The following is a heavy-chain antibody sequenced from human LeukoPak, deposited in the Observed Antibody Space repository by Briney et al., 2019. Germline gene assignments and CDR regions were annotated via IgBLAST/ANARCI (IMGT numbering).Heavy chain of an antibody. CDR1: GYTFTSYG. J-gene: IGHJ5*02. Sequence: GASVKVSCKASGYTFTSYGTSWVRQAPGQGLEWMGWISAYNGNTNYAQKLQGRVTMTTDTSTSTAYMELRSLRSDDTAVYYCAREWDCSSTSCAWFDPWGQGTLVTVSS. D-gene: IGHD2-2*01. CDR3: AREWDCSSTSCAWFDP. V-gene: IGHV1-18*01. CDR2: ISAYNGNT.